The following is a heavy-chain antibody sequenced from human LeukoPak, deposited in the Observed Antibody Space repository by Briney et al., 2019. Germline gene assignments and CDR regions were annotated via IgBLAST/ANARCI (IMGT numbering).Heavy chain of an antibody. CDR1: GDSINSLDL. CDR3: AREKYNYGSPTHFDS. D-gene: IGHD5-18*01. V-gene: IGHV4-4*02. Sequence: SGTLSLTCTVSGDSINSLDLWSWVRQPPGKGLEWIGEMYLSGTTHSNPSVKSRVTISIDKSKNQFFLNLSSVTAADTAVYYCAREKYNYGSPTHFDSWGQGTLVTVSS. CDR2: MYLSGTT. J-gene: IGHJ4*02.